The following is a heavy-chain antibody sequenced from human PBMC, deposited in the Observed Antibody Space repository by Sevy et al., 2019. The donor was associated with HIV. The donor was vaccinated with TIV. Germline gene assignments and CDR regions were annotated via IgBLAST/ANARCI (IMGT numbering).Heavy chain of an antibody. J-gene: IGHJ4*02. V-gene: IGHV3-23*01. CDR3: AREGCTKPHDY. CDR2: LSFGCGEI. CDR1: GFTFSKYS. Sequence: GCSLRLSCAASGFTFSKYSMSWVRQPPGKGLEWVSTLSFGCGEINYADSVKGRFIISRDNSKSSVYLQMNNLRPEDTAVYYCAREGCTKPHDYWGQGTLVTVSS. D-gene: IGHD2-8*01.